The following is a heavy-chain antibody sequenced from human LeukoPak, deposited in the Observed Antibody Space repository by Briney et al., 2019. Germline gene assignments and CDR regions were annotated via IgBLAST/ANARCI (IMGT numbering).Heavy chain of an antibody. CDR2: IYPGDSDT. D-gene: IGHD6-13*01. V-gene: IGHV5-51*01. J-gene: IGHJ4*02. CDR3: ARYIAAAGTGIDY. CDR1: GYSFTSYW. Sequence: GESLQISCKGSGYSFTSYWIGWVRQLPGKGLEWMGIIYPGDSDTRYSPSFQGQVTISADKSISTAYLQWSSLKASDTAMYYCARYIAAAGTGIDYWGQGTLVTVSS.